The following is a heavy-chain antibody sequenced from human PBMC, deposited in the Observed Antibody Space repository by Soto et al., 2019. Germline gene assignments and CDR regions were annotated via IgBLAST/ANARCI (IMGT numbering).Heavy chain of an antibody. CDR3: AKDTPRYSSSWQRAFDI. CDR2: ISGSGGST. D-gene: IGHD6-13*01. CDR1: GFTFSSYA. V-gene: IGHV3-23*01. Sequence: WGSLRLSCAASGFTFSSYAMSWVRQAPGKGLEWVSAISGSGGSTYYADSVKGRFTISRDNSKNTLYLQMNSLRAEDTAVYYCAKDTPRYSSSWQRAFDIWGQGTMVTVSS. J-gene: IGHJ3*02.